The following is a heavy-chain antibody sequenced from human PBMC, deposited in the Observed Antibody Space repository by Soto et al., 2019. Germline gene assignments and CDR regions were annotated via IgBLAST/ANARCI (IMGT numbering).Heavy chain of an antibody. Sequence: EVRLVESGGGLVQPGGSLRLSCAASGFTFSSYSMHWVRQAPGKGLEWVSYISSSSSTIYYADSVKGRFTISRDNAKNSLYLQMNSLRAEDTAVYYCARANYYGSPGDFDYWGQGTLVTVSS. D-gene: IGHD3-10*01. CDR1: GFTFSSYS. J-gene: IGHJ4*02. CDR2: ISSSSSTI. CDR3: ARANYYGSPGDFDY. V-gene: IGHV3-48*01.